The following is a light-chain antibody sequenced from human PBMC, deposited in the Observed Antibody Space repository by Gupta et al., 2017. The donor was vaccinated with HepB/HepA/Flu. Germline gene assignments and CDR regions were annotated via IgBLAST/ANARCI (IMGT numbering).Light chain of an antibody. CDR1: QSLSGC. CDR3: QQCNMT. V-gene: IGKV1-5*03. Sequence: DIQMTQSPSTLSASIGDRVTITCRASQSLSGCLAWYQQKPGKAPKLMIYKAASFESGVLSRFGGSEFGTEFTSHLRGLEGDDFEHEHGQQCNMTFGQGTKVEFK. CDR2: KAA. J-gene: IGKJ1*01.